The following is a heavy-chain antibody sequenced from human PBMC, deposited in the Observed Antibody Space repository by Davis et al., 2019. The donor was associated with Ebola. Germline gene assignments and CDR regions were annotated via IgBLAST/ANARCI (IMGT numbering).Heavy chain of an antibody. CDR3: AKQLRYFDWQYDY. V-gene: IGHV3-23*01. D-gene: IGHD3-9*01. Sequence: GESLKISCAASGFNFNNYAMLWVRQAPGKGLEWVSSISNSGSSTYYADSVKGRFTISRDNSKNTLYLQMNSLRAEDTAVYYCAKQLRYFDWQYDYWGQGTLVTVSS. CDR1: GFNFNNYA. CDR2: ISNSGSST. J-gene: IGHJ4*02.